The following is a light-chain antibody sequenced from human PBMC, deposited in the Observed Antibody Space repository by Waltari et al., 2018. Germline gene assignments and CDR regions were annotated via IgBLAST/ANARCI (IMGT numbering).Light chain of an antibody. CDR2: KDS. CDR3: QSSDSTGTYVL. J-gene: IGLJ2*01. Sequence: SNELTQPSSVSVSPGQTARITCSGDVLTKQTADWYQQKPGQAPVLIIYKDSARPSGIPERISGSTSGTELTLTISGVQSEDEADYYCQSSDSTGTYVLFGGGTHLTVL. CDR1: VLTKQT. V-gene: IGLV3-25*03.